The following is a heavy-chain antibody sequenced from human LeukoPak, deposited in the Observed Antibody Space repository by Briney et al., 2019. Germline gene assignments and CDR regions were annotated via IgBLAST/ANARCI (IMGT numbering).Heavy chain of an antibody. CDR3: AKGLEGLQPKDGMDV. CDR2: ISGSGGST. Sequence: GASLRLSCAASGFTFSSYAMSWVRQAPGKGLEWVSAISGSGGSTYYADFVKGRFTISRDNSKNTLYLQMNSLRAEDTAVYYCAKGLEGLQPKDGMDVWGQGTTVTVSS. J-gene: IGHJ6*02. CDR1: GFTFSSYA. D-gene: IGHD4-11*01. V-gene: IGHV3-23*01.